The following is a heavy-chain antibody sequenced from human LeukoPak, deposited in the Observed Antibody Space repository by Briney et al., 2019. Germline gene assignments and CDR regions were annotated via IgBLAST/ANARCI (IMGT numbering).Heavy chain of an antibody. CDR1: GGSFSGYY. Sequence: PSETLSLTCAVYGGSFSGYYWSWIRQPPGKGLEWIGEINHSGSTNYNPSLKSRVTISVDTSKNQFSLKLSSVIAADTAVYYCARGRVPAAIRYGMDAWGQGTTVTVSS. V-gene: IGHV4-34*01. D-gene: IGHD2-2*01. CDR2: INHSGST. CDR3: ARGRVPAAIRYGMDA. J-gene: IGHJ6*02.